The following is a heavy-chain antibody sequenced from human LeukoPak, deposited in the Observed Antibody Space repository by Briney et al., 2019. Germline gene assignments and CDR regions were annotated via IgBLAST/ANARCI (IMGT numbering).Heavy chain of an antibody. D-gene: IGHD5-18*01. J-gene: IGHJ4*02. V-gene: IGHV4-59*08. Sequence: PSETLSLTCTVSGGSISSYYWSWIRQPPGKGLEWIGYIYYSGSTNYNPSFKSRVTISVDTSKNQFSLKLSSVTAADTAVYYCARGGYSYGLNWGQGTLVTVSS. CDR2: IYYSGST. CDR1: GGSISSYY. CDR3: ARGGYSYGLN.